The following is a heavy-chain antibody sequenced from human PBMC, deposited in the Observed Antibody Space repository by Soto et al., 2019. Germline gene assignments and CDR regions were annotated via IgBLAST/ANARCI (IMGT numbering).Heavy chain of an antibody. Sequence: QVQLQESGPGLVKPSQTLSLSCTVCGGSISSAAYYWSWIRQHPGKGLEWIGYISHSGSTYYTPSLKSRVIILADTSKNQFSLNLTSVTAADTDVYYCAREYTYGSNFFDCWGQGALVTVSS. V-gene: IGHV4-31*03. D-gene: IGHD5-18*01. J-gene: IGHJ4*02. CDR2: ISHSGST. CDR3: AREYTYGSNFFDC. CDR1: GGSISSAAYY.